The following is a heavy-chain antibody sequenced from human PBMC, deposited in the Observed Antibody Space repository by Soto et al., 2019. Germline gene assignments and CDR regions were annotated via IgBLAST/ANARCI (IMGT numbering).Heavy chain of an antibody. Sequence: GGSLRLSCAASGFTFSSYAMHWVRQAPGKGLEWVAVISYDGSNKYYADSVKGRFTISRDNSKNTLYLQMNSLRAEDTAVYYCARGKHCSSTSCYPYYYYYGMDVWGQGTTVTVSS. D-gene: IGHD2-2*01. CDR2: ISYDGSNK. CDR1: GFTFSSYA. J-gene: IGHJ6*02. CDR3: ARGKHCSSTSCYPYYYYYGMDV. V-gene: IGHV3-30-3*01.